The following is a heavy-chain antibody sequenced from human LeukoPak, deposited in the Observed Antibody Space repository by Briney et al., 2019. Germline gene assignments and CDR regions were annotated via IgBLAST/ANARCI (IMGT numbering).Heavy chain of an antibody. CDR1: GFTFSSYA. D-gene: IGHD3-10*01. V-gene: IGHV3-30-3*01. CDR2: ISYDGSNK. CDR3: AREGLEDYYGSGSYRAEYFQH. Sequence: GRSLRLSCAASGFTFSSYAMHWVRQAPGKGLEWVAVISYDGSNKYYADSVKGRFTISRDNSKNTLYLQMNSLRAEDTAVYYCAREGLEDYYGSGSYRAEYFQHWGQGTLVTVSS. J-gene: IGHJ1*01.